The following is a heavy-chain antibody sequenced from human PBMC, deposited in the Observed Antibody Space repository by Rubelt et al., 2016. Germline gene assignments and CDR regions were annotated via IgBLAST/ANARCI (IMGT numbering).Heavy chain of an antibody. D-gene: IGHD2-21*02. CDR1: GGSISSSSYY. CDR2: IYHSGST. J-gene: IGHJ4*02. V-gene: IGHV4-39*07. CDR3: AREAYCGGDCYRFDC. Sequence: QLQLQESGPGLVKPSETLSLTCTVSGGSISSSSYYWGWIRQPPGKGLEWIGSIYHSGSTYYNPSLKSLVTISVDTSKNQCSLNLSSVTAADTAVYYCAREAYCGGDCYRFDCWGQGTLVTVSS.